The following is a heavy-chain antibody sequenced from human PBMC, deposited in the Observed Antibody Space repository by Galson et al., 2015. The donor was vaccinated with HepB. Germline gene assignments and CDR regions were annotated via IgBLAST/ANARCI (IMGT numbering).Heavy chain of an antibody. J-gene: IGHJ6*02. CDR3: ARERSEEIAVAVHYYGMDV. D-gene: IGHD6-19*01. CDR2: INPSGGST. CDR1: GYTFTRYY. V-gene: IGHV1-46*01. Sequence: SVKVSCKASGYTFTRYYMHWVRQAPGQGLEWMGIINPSGGSTSYAQKFQGRVTMTRDTSTSTVYMELSSLRSEDTAVYYCARERSEEIAVAVHYYGMDVWGQGTTVTVSS.